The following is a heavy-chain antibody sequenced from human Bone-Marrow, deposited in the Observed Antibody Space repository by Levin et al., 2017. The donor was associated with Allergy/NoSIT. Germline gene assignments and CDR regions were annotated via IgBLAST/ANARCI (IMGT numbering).Heavy chain of an antibody. V-gene: IGHV4-39*07. CDR1: GGSISSSSYY. J-gene: IGHJ3*02. CDR2: IYYSGST. CDR3: ARVPYSSSWYADDDAFDI. Sequence: SETLSLTCTVSGGSISSSSYYWGWIRQPPGKGLEWIGSIYYSGSTYYNPSLKSRVTISVDTSKNQFSLKLSSVTAADTAVYYCARVPYSSSWYADDDAFDIWGQGTMVTVSS. D-gene: IGHD6-13*01.